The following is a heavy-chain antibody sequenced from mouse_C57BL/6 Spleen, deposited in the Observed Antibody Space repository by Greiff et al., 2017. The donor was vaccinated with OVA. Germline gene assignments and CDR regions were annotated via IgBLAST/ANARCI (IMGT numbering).Heavy chain of an antibody. D-gene: IGHD4-1*01. CDR2: IRNKANGYTT. CDR1: GFTFTDYY. CDR3: ARFLTGGFDY. V-gene: IGHV7-3*01. Sequence: DVKLVESGGGLVQPGGSLRLSCAASGFTFTDYYMSWVRQPPGKALEWLGFIRNKANGYTTEYSASVKGRFTISRDNSQSILYLQMNALRAEDSATYYCARFLTGGFDYWGQGTTLTVSS. J-gene: IGHJ2*01.